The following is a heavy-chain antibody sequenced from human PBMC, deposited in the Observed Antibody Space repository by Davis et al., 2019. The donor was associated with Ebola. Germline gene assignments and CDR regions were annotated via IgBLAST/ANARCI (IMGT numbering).Heavy chain of an antibody. V-gene: IGHV1-18*04. J-gene: IGHJ6*02. Sequence: AASVTLSCKASGYTFTSYGISWVRQAPRQGLEWMGWISTYNGNTNFAQKLQGRVTMTTDTSTSSAYMELRSLRSDDTAVYYCARMAAAGTKLDVWGQGTTVTVSS. CDR1: GYTFTSYG. CDR2: ISTYNGNT. CDR3: ARMAAAGTKLDV. D-gene: IGHD6-13*01.